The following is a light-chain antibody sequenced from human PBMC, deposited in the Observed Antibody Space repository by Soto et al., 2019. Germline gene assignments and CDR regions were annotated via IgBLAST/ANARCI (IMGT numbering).Light chain of an antibody. CDR1: QSLNSN. CDR3: QQYNNWPLT. J-gene: IGKJ4*01. Sequence: ETVLTQSPGTLSLSPGERATLSCRASQSLNSNYLAWYQQKPGQAPRLLISGTFSRATGIPDRFSGSGSGTEFTLTISSLQSEDFALYYCQQYNNWPLTFGGGTKVDIK. V-gene: IGKV3D-15*01. CDR2: GTF.